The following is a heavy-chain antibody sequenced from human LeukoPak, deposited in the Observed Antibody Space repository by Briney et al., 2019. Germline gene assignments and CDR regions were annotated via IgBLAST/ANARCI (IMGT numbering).Heavy chain of an antibody. CDR3: ARGSLRHYYDSSGYYWGQSGGDAFDI. V-gene: IGHV4-39*07. D-gene: IGHD3-22*01. CDR2: IYYSGST. CDR1: GGSISSSSHY. J-gene: IGHJ3*02. Sequence: PSETLSLTCTVSGGSISSSSHYWGWIRQPPGKGLEWIGSIYYSGSTFYNPSLKSRVTISVDTSKNQFSLKLSSVTAADTAVYYCARGSLRHYYDSSGYYWGQSGGDAFDIWGQGTMVTVSS.